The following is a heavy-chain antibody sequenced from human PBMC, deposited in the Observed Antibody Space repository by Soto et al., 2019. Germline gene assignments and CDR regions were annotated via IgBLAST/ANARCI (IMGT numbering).Heavy chain of an antibody. Sequence: ASVKVSCKASGGTFSSYAISWVRQAPGQGLEWMGGIIPIFGTANYAQKFQGRVTITADESTSTAYMELSSLRSEDTAVYYCARGREAAAGTFDYWGQGTLVTVSS. J-gene: IGHJ4*02. D-gene: IGHD6-13*01. CDR1: GGTFSSYA. CDR2: IIPIFGTA. CDR3: ARGREAAAGTFDY. V-gene: IGHV1-69*13.